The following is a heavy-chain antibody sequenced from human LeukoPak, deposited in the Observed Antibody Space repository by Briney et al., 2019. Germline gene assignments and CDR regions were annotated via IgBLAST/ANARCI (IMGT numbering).Heavy chain of an antibody. CDR1: GGSISSGSYY. CDR2: IYYSGST. CDR3: ATGRITIFGVVTYDAFDI. Sequence: SETLSLACTVSGGSISSGSYYWSWIRQPAGKGLEWIAYIYYSGSTNQNPSLKSRVTISLDTSKNQFSLNLSSVTAADTAVYYCATGRITIFGVVTYDAFDIWGQGTMVTVSS. J-gene: IGHJ3*02. V-gene: IGHV4-61*10. D-gene: IGHD3-3*01.